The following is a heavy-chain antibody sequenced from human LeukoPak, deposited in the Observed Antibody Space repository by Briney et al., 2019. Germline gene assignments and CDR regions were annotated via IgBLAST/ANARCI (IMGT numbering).Heavy chain of an antibody. CDR3: ARAYYYYYYGMDV. CDR2: INHSGST. J-gene: IGHJ6*02. Sequence: SETLSLTCAVYGGSFSGYYWSWIRQPPGKGLEWIGEINHSGSTNYNPSLKSRVTISVDTSKNQFSLKLSSVTAADTAVYYCARAYYYYYYGMDVWGQGTTVTVSS. V-gene: IGHV4-34*01. CDR1: GGSFSGYY.